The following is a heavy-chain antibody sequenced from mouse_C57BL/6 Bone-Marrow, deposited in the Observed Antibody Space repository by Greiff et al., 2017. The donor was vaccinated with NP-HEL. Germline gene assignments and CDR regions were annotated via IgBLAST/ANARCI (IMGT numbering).Heavy chain of an antibody. CDR2: IYPGDGDT. Sequence: QVQLQQSGAELVKPGASVKISCKASGYAFSSYWMNWVKQRPGQGLEWIGQIYPGDGDTNYNGKFKGKATLTADKSSSTAYMQLSSLTSEDSAVYFGARCAPYDYDDWYFDVWGTGTTVTVSS. D-gene: IGHD2-4*01. CDR1: GYAFSSYW. J-gene: IGHJ1*03. CDR3: ARCAPYDYDDWYFDV. V-gene: IGHV1-80*01.